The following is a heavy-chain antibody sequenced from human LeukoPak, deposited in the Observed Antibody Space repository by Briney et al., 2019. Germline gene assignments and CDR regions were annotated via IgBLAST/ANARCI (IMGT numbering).Heavy chain of an antibody. Sequence: WIGSIYYSGSTYYNPSLKSRVTISVDTSKNQFSLKLSSVTAADTAVYYCASAPNPNWFDPWGQGTLVTVSS. J-gene: IGHJ5*02. V-gene: IGHV4-39*01. CDR3: ASAPNPNWFDP. CDR2: IYYSGST. D-gene: IGHD1-14*01.